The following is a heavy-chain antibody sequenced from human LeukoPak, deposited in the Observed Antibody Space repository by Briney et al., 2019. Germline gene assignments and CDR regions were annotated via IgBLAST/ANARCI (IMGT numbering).Heavy chain of an antibody. CDR3: ARLRGLYSDTNRYQTALDC. V-gene: IGHV3-7*01. CDR2: IKQDGSEK. Sequence: QTGGSLRLSCAASGFTFSSYEMNWVRQAPGKGLEWVANIKQDGSEKFYVDSVKGRFTISRDNAKNSLYVQMNNLRAEDTAVYYCARLRGLYSDTNRYQTALDCWGQGTLVTVSS. J-gene: IGHJ4*02. D-gene: IGHD1-26*01. CDR1: GFTFSSYE.